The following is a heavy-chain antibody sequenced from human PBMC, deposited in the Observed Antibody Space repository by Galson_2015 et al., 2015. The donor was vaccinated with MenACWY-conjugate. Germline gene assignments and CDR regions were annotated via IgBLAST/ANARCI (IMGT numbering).Heavy chain of an antibody. V-gene: IGHV3-48*02. D-gene: IGHD1-14*01. J-gene: IGHJ4*02. CDR2: ISPGSGII. CDR3: AWGRNPTVKSMYLDY. Sequence: SLRLSCAASGITFSHCGMNWVRQAPGMGLEWISYISPGSGIIYYADSAKGRFTISRDDAKNSLFLQISSLRDEDTAVYYCAWGRNPTVKSMYLDYWGQGTLVTVSS. CDR1: GITFSHCG.